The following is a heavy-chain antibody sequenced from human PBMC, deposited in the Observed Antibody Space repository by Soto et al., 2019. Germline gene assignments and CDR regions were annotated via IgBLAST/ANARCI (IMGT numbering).Heavy chain of an antibody. CDR1: GFTFSIYS. J-gene: IGHJ6*02. Sequence: QLLESGGGLVQPGGSLRLSCAASGFTFSIYSMNWVRQAPGKGLEWVSLISGSGGSTHYADSVEGRFTISRDNSKNTLELEMDSLRAEDTDVYYCAKVVKYDVLTGYYKGPDYYGMDVWGQGTTVTVSS. D-gene: IGHD3-9*01. CDR3: AKVVKYDVLTGYYKGPDYYGMDV. CDR2: ISGSGGST. V-gene: IGHV3-23*01.